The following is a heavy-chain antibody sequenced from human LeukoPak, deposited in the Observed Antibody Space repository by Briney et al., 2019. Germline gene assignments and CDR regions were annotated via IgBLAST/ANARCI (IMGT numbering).Heavy chain of an antibody. CDR3: ARESRGELFAPPDY. J-gene: IGHJ4*02. D-gene: IGHD3-10*01. Sequence: GGSRRLSCAASGFTFSSFGMHWVRQAPGKGLEWVAIIWYNGRNETYADSVKGRFTISRDNSKNTLYLYMNSLGAEDTAVYYCARESRGELFAPPDYWGQGTLVTVS. CDR2: IWYNGRNE. CDR1: GFTFSSFG. V-gene: IGHV3-33*01.